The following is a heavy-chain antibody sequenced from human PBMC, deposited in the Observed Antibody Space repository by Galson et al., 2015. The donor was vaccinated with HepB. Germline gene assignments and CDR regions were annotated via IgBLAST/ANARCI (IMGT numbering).Heavy chain of an antibody. CDR2: FKSETDGGTI. J-gene: IGHJ4*02. CDR3: NTAVEHLAVATH. CDR1: GFNIRSSW. D-gene: IGHD2-15*01. Sequence: SLRLSCAASGFNIRSSWLSWIRQAPGKGLEWVGHFKSETDGGTIDYAASVKGRFTISRDDSKNTLYLQMNSPKTEDTATYYCNTAVEHLAVATHWGRGTLVTVSS. V-gene: IGHV3-15*01.